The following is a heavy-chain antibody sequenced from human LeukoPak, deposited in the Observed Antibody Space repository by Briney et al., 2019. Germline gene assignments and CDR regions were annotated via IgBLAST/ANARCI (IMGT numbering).Heavy chain of an antibody. CDR1: GGSISSSSYY. D-gene: IGHD4-17*01. CDR3: ARVSDYGDYRSYFDY. V-gene: IGHV4-39*07. Sequence: SETLSLTCTVSGGSISSSSYYWGWIRQPPGKGPEWIGSIYHSGSTYYNPSLKSRVTISADTSTNQFSLKLSSVTAADTAVYYCARVSDYGDYRSYFDYWGQGTLVTVSS. J-gene: IGHJ4*02. CDR2: IYHSGST.